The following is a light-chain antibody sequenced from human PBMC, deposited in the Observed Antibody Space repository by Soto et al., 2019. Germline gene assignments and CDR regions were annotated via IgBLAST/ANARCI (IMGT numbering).Light chain of an antibody. Sequence: EVVLTQSPATLSVSPGDRATLSCRASQSVSRNLAWYQQQPGQAPRLLIYGASTRATSVPARFSGSGSATEYTLSISSLQSEDVSVYYCQQYGDWPPETFGQGTKLEI. J-gene: IGKJ2*01. CDR1: QSVSRN. CDR3: QQYGDWPPET. V-gene: IGKV3-15*01. CDR2: GAS.